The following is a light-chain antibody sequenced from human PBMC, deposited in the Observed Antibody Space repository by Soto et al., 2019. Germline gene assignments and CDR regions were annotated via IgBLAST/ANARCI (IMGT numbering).Light chain of an antibody. V-gene: IGKV3-11*01. CDR2: DAS. CDR3: KQRSKWPST. J-gene: IGKJ4*01. Sequence: EIVLTQSPATLSLSPGNRATLSCRASESVSRYLAWYQQKPGQAPRLLIYDASNRATGIPARFSGSGSGTDFTLTITSLEPEDFAVYYCKQRSKWPSTFGGGTKVEIK. CDR1: ESVSRY.